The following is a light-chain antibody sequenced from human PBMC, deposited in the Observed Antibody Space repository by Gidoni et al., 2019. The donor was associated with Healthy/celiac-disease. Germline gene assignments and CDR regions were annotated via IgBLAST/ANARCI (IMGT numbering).Light chain of an antibody. V-gene: IGKV1-39*01. CDR2: AAA. J-gene: IGKJ1*01. CDR3: QQSYRTPWT. CDR1: QSISSY. Sequence: DIQMTQSPSSLSASVGDRVTITCRASQSISSYLTWYKQKPGKAPKRLIYAAASLQSGVLSRFSGSGSGTDFTLTISSLQPEDFATYYCQQSYRTPWTGGQGTKVESK.